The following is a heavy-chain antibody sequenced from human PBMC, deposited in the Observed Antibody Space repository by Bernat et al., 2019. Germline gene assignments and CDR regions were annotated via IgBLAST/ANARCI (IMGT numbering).Heavy chain of an antibody. V-gene: IGHV4-59*01. CDR2: IYYSGST. Sequence: QVQLQESGPGLVKPSETLSLTCTVPGGSISSYYWSWIRQPPGKGLEWIGYIYYSGSTNYNPSLKSRVTISVDTSKNQFSLKLSSVTAADTAVYYCARDLLGWFDPWGQGTLVTVSS. CDR3: ARDLLGWFDP. J-gene: IGHJ5*02. D-gene: IGHD2-15*01. CDR1: GGSISSYY.